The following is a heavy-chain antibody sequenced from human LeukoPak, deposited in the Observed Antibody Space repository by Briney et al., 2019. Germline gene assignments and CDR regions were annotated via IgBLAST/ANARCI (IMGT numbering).Heavy chain of an antibody. D-gene: IGHD1-26*01. CDR1: GFSFSDAW. J-gene: IGHJ4*02. V-gene: IGHV3-15*07. CDR2: IRSKADGGTP. CDR3: ARDGKYYFDY. Sequence: PGGSLRLSCAAAGFSFSDAWMNWVRQAPGKGLEWVGQIRSKADGGTPDYIAPVKGRFTISRDDSKDTLYLQMNSLRAEDTAVYYCARDGKYYFDYWGQGTLVTVSS.